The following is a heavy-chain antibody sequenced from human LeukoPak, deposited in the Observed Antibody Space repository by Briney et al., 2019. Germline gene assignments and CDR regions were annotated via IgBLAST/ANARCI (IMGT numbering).Heavy chain of an antibody. D-gene: IGHD5-24*01. Sequence: SETLSLTCTGSGGSISSYYWSWIRQPPGKGLEWIWYMYDSGSTNYNPSLKSRVTISVDTSKNQFSLKLSSVTAADTAVYYCARQDGHGSPVYNWFDPWGQGTLVTVSS. J-gene: IGHJ5*02. CDR2: MYDSGST. V-gene: IGHV4-59*08. CDR1: GGSISSYY. CDR3: ARQDGHGSPVYNWFDP.